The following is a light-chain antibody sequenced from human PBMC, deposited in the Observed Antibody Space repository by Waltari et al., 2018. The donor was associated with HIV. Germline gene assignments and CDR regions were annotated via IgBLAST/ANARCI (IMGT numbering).Light chain of an antibody. J-gene: IGLJ2*01. Sequence: QSALTQPPSASGSPGQSVTISCTGTSSDVGGYHYVPWYQQHPGKAPKLMIYEVSKRPSGVPDRFSGSKSGNTASLTVSGLQAEDEADYYCSSYAGSNGVVFGGGTKLTVL. CDR3: SSYAGSNGVV. CDR2: EVS. CDR1: SSDVGGYHY. V-gene: IGLV2-8*01.